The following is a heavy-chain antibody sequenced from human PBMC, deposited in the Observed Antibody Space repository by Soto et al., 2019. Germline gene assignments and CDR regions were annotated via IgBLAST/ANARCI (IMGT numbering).Heavy chain of an antibody. J-gene: IGHJ5*02. D-gene: IGHD6-13*01. CDR1: GYTFTSYG. V-gene: IGHV1-18*01. CDR2: ISGYTGNT. Sequence: GASVKVSCKASGYTFTSYGINWVRQAPGQGLEWMGWISGYTGNTNYAQKLQGRVTMTTDTSTSTAFMELSSLRSEDTAVYYCASSRYSSSWYNWFDPWGQGTLVTVSS. CDR3: ASSRYSSSWYNWFDP.